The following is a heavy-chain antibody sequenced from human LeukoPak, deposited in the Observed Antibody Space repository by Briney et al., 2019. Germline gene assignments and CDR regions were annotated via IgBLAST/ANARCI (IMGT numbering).Heavy chain of an antibody. D-gene: IGHD3-3*01. V-gene: IGHV4-34*01. J-gene: IGHJ5*02. Sequence: PSETLSLTCAVYGGSFSGYYWSWIRQPPGKGLEWIGEINHSGSTNYNPSLKSRVTISVDTSKNQFSLKLSSVTAADTAVYYCARGGTGWLLSRNWFDPWGQRTLVTVSS. CDR3: ARGGTGWLLSRNWFDP. CDR1: GGSFSGYY. CDR2: INHSGST.